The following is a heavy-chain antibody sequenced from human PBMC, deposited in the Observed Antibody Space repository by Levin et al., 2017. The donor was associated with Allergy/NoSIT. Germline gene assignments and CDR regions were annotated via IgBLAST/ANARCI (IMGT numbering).Heavy chain of an antibody. CDR1: GFTFDDYV. CDR3: AKDYQKPYCSGGSCYSYGMDV. D-gene: IGHD2-15*01. CDR2: ISWNSGSI. J-gene: IGHJ6*02. Sequence: SLKISCAASGFTFDDYVMHWVRQAPGKGLEWVSGISWNSGSIGYADSVKGRFTISRDNAKNSLYLQMNSLRAEDTALYYCAKDYQKPYCSGGSCYSYGMDVWGQGTTVTVSS. V-gene: IGHV3-9*01.